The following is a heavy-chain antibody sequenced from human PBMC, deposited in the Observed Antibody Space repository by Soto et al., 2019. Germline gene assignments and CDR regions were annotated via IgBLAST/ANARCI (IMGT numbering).Heavy chain of an antibody. CDR2: ISAYNSNT. Sequence: QVQLVQSGAEVKKPGASVKVSCKASGYTFTRYGISWVRQAPGQGLEWMGWISAYNSNTNYAQKLQRRVTRTKDTSTSTAHIDLRRLRSDDTDAYYCARDIMIAAAIDYWGQGTLVTVSS. CDR3: ARDIMIAAAIDY. J-gene: IGHJ4*02. CDR1: GYTFTRYG. V-gene: IGHV1-18*01. D-gene: IGHD6-13*01.